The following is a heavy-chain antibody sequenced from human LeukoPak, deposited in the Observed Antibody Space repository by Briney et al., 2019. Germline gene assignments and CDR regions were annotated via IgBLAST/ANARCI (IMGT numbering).Heavy chain of an antibody. J-gene: IGHJ4*02. Sequence: SETLSLTCTVSGGSISSSSYYWGWIRQPPGKGLEWIGSIYYSGSTYYNPSPKSRVTISVDTSKNQFSLKLSSVTAADTAVYYCARHSITIFGVVPFDYWGQGTLVTVSS. V-gene: IGHV4-39*01. D-gene: IGHD3-3*01. CDR1: GGSISSSSYY. CDR2: IYYSGST. CDR3: ARHSITIFGVVPFDY.